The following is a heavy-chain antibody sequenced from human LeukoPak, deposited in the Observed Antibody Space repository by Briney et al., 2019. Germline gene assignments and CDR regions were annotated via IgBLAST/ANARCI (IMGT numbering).Heavy chain of an antibody. CDR3: ARGPIYGSGSFFKL. J-gene: IGHJ4*02. V-gene: IGHV1-8*02. Sequence: ASVKVSCKASGYTFTGYYMHWVRQAPGQGLEWMGWMNPNSGNTGYAQKFQGRVTMTRNTSISTAYMELSSLRSEDTAVYYCARGPIYGSGSFFKLWGQGTLVTVSS. CDR2: MNPNSGNT. CDR1: GYTFTGYY. D-gene: IGHD3-10*01.